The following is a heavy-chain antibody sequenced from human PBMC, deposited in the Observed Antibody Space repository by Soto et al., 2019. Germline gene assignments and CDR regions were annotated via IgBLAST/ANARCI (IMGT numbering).Heavy chain of an antibody. CDR3: ARGTKYYYQGMDV. J-gene: IGHJ6*02. Sequence: SETLSLSCTVSGVSISSGGYYWTWILQPPGKGLEWIGYIYDSGSTSYNPSLKSRLTISVDTSKNQFSLKLKSVTAADTAVYYCARGTKYYYQGMDVWGQGTTVTVSS. V-gene: IGHV4-61*08. CDR2: IYDSGST. CDR1: GVSISSGGYY.